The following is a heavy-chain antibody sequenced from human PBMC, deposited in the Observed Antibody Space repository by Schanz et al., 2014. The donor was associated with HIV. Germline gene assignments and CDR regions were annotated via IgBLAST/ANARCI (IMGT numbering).Heavy chain of an antibody. D-gene: IGHD3-9*01. Sequence: QVQLVQSGAELKKPGASVKVSCKASGYTFSSYSLSWVRQAPGQGLEWMGWISAYNGHPHYGQKFQGRFTMTSDTSTSTAYMELRSLRSDDTAVYYCARTDYDILTGYSLGYYGMDVWGQGTTVTVSS. CDR3: ARTDYDILTGYSLGYYGMDV. V-gene: IGHV1-18*01. CDR2: ISAYNGHP. CDR1: GYTFSSYS. J-gene: IGHJ6*02.